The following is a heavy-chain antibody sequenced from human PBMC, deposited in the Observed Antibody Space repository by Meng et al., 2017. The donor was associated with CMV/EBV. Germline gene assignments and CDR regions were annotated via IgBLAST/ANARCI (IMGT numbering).Heavy chain of an antibody. Sequence: VKPGHVGNGVKQPGASVKVPCKASGYSFIGNYIHWVRQAPGQGLEWMGRINPNSAGTNYVEKFQGRVTMTRDTSNNIVYMELTRLTSDDTAVYYCTRSWIDSFTPDFDYWGQGTLVTVSS. CDR1: GYSFIGNY. D-gene: IGHD2-2*03. CDR2: INPNSAGT. V-gene: IGHV1-2*06. J-gene: IGHJ4*02. CDR3: TRSWIDSFTPDFDY.